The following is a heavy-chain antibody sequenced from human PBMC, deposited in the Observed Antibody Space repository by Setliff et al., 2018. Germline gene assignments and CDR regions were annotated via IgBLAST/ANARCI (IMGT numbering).Heavy chain of an antibody. J-gene: IGHJ4*02. CDR3: ARGGERYHSAS. CDR1: GGSISTYY. CDR2: IYHDGPS. V-gene: IGHV4-4*02. D-gene: IGHD1-1*01. Sequence: KSSETLSLTCTVSGGSISTYYWSWVRQPPGKGLEWIGEIYHDGPSVHYNPSLKSRVTMSVDKSKNQFSLKLSSVTAADTAVYYCARGGERYHSASWGQGTLVTVSS.